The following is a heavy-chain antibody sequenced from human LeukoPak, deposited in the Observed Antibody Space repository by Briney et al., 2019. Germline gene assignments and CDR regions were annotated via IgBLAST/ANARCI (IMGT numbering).Heavy chain of an antibody. CDR1: GYTFTGYY. D-gene: IGHD4-17*01. CDR3: ARTRPGAFFDY. Sequence: SSVKVSCKASGYTFTGYYMHWVRQAPGQGLEWMGWINPNSGGTNYAQKFQGRVAMTRDTSISTAYMELSRLRSDDTAVYYCARTRPGAFFDYWGQGTLVTVSS. V-gene: IGHV1-2*02. J-gene: IGHJ4*02. CDR2: INPNSGGT.